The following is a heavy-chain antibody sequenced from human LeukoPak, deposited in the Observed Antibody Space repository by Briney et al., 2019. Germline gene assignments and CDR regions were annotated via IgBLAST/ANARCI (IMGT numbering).Heavy chain of an antibody. CDR1: GFTFSDYT. V-gene: IGHV3-48*04. D-gene: IGHD6-19*01. CDR2: FSSSSGSI. Sequence: PGGSLRLSCAASGFTFSDYTMNWVRLAPGKGLEWVSYFSSSSGSIYYADSVKGRFTISRDNAKNSLYLQMNSLRAEDTALYYCARVRGIAVAGEIDYWGQGTLVSVSS. CDR3: ARVRGIAVAGEIDY. J-gene: IGHJ4*02.